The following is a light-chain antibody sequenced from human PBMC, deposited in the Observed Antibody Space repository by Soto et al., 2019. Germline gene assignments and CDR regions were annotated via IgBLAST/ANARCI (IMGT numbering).Light chain of an antibody. V-gene: IGKV4-1*01. CDR1: PSVLYSSNNKNY. CDR3: QQYYTAPPT. CDR2: WAS. J-gene: IGKJ4*02. Sequence: DIVMTQSPDSVAVALGERATINCRSSPSVLYSSNNKNYLAWYQQKPGQPPKLLIYWASTRESGVPARFSGSGSGTDFTLTISSLQAEDVAVYYCQQYYTAPPTFGRGTKVDIK.